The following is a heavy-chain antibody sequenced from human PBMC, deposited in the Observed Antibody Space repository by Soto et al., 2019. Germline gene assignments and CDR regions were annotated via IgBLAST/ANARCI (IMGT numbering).Heavy chain of an antibody. V-gene: IGHV1-8*01. Sequence: ASVKVSCKASGYTFTSYDINCVRQATGQGLEWMGWMNPNSGNTGYAQKFQGRVTMTRNTSISTAYMELSSLRSEDTAVYYCARHRRYDFWSGYSYWGQGTLVTVSS. J-gene: IGHJ4*02. CDR2: MNPNSGNT. CDR3: ARHRRYDFWSGYSY. CDR1: GYTFTSYD. D-gene: IGHD3-3*01.